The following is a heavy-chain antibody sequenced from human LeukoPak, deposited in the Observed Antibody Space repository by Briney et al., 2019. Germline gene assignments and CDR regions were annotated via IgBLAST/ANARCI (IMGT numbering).Heavy chain of an antibody. CDR2: IYYSGST. D-gene: IGHD6-13*01. CDR1: GGTISSYY. Sequence: SETLSLTCTASGGTISSYYWSWIRQPPGKGLEWIGYIYYSGSTNYNPSLKSRVTMSVDTSKNQFSLKLSSVTAADTAVYYCARHAAYSSSWQDFDYWGQGTLVTVSS. CDR3: ARHAAYSSSWQDFDY. J-gene: IGHJ4*02. V-gene: IGHV4-59*08.